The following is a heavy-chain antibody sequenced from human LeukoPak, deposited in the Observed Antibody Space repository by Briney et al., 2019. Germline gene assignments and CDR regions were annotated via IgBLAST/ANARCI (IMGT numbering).Heavy chain of an antibody. CDR3: ARTYYDVEVGAFDI. Sequence: ASVKVSCKASGYTFTGYYMHWVRQAPGQGLEWMGWINPNSGGTNYAQKFQGRVTMTRDTSISTAYMELSRLRSDDTAVYYCARTYYDVEVGAFDIWGQGTMVTVSS. V-gene: IGHV1-2*02. CDR2: INPNSGGT. J-gene: IGHJ3*02. D-gene: IGHD3-3*01. CDR1: GYTFTGYY.